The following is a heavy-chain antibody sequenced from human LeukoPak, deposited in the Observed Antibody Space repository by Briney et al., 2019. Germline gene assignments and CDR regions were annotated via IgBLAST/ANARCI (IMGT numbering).Heavy chain of an antibody. V-gene: IGHV3-30*18. CDR3: AKDFRNSNSSGWWGYYYYYMDV. CDR1: GLTLSAYG. Sequence: GGSLRLSCAASGLTLSAYGMHWVRQAPGKGLEWVAVISYDGSDKYYADSVKGRFTISRDNSKNTLYLQMDSLEVEDTAVYFCAKDFRNSNSSGWWGYYYYYMDVWGKGTTVTISS. CDR2: ISYDGSDK. D-gene: IGHD6-19*01. J-gene: IGHJ6*03.